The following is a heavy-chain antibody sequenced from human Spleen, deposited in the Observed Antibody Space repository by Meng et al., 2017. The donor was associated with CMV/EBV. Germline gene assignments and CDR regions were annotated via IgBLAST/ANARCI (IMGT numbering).Heavy chain of an antibody. Sequence: ASVKVSFKTSGYMFTAYYLHWVRQAPGQGLAWMGWINPNSGGTNYAQKFQGRVTMTRDTTISTAYMELSRLRTDDTAGYYCARGGGSHYKEYNWFDPWGQGTLVTVSS. CDR3: ARGGGSHYKEYNWFDP. CDR1: GYMFTAYY. V-gene: IGHV1-2*02. J-gene: IGHJ5*02. D-gene: IGHD1-26*01. CDR2: INPNSGGT.